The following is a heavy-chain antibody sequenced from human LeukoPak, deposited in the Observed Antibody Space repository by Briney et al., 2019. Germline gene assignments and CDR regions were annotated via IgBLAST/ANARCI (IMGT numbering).Heavy chain of an antibody. Sequence: PGGSLRLSCIASGFNFNDYGMHWVRQAPGKGLEWVSGISWNSGSVAYADSVKGRFTISRDNAKKTLYLQMNSLRGEDMALYYCAEDNDRDHDGPIDLWGQGTLVTVSS. CDR2: ISWNSGSV. J-gene: IGHJ5*02. D-gene: IGHD1-14*01. CDR1: GFNFNDYG. CDR3: AEDNDRDHDGPIDL. V-gene: IGHV3-9*03.